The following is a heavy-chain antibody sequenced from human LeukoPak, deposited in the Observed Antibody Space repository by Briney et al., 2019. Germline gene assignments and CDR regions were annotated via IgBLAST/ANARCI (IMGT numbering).Heavy chain of an antibody. D-gene: IGHD3-10*01. J-gene: IGHJ4*02. CDR2: ITGSSDYI. CDR1: GFIFSNYA. CDR3: AKFKGHYGDSEYYFDS. Sequence: GGSLRLSCAASGFIFSNYATHWVRQAPGKGLEWVSCITGSSDYIFYADSVRGRFTISRDNAKNSLFLQMNSLRAEDTAVYYCAKFKGHYGDSEYYFDSWGQGTLVTVSS. V-gene: IGHV3-21*01.